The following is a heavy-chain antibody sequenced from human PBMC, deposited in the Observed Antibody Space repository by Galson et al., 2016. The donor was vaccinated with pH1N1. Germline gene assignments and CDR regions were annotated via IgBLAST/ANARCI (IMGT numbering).Heavy chain of an antibody. CDR1: GFIFSDYS. J-gene: IGHJ4*02. CDR3: ARLAYGDSFDS. D-gene: IGHD4-17*01. Sequence: SLRLSFAASGFIFSDYSFIWVRQAPGKGLEWLSYISTGRRVVQYADSVKGRLTISRDNAQRSVYLQINSLRLEDTAVYHCARLAYGDSFDSWGRGTLVAVSS. V-gene: IGHV3-48*04. CDR2: ISTGRRVV.